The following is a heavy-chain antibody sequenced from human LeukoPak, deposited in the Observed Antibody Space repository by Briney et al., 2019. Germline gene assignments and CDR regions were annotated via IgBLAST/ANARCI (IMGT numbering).Heavy chain of an antibody. CDR2: ISGDGRST. CDR1: EFTFSSYW. V-gene: IGHV3-74*01. Sequence: GGSLRLSCAASEFTFSSYWMHWVRQAPGKGLVWVPRISGDGRSTSYADSVKGRFTISRDNAKNSLYLQMNSLRAENTAVYYCASASNYEFWSGYYTGDDYWGQGTLVTVSS. J-gene: IGHJ4*02. CDR3: ASASNYEFWSGYYTGDDY. D-gene: IGHD3-3*01.